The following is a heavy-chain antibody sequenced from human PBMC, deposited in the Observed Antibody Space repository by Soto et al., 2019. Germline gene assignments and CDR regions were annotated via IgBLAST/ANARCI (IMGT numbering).Heavy chain of an antibody. D-gene: IGHD2-15*01. CDR3: ARDRDGSSWFDP. V-gene: IGHV1-69*08. Sequence: QVQLVQSGAEVKKPGSSVKVSCKASGGTFSSYTISWVRQAPGQGLEWMGRIIPILGIANYAQKFQGRVTITADKSTSTAYMELSSLSSEDTAVYYCARDRDGSSWFDPWGQGTLVTVSS. CDR2: IIPILGIA. J-gene: IGHJ5*02. CDR1: GGTFSSYT.